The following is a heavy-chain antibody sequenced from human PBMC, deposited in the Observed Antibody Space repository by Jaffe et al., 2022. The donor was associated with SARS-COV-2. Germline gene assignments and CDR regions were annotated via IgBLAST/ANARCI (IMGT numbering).Heavy chain of an antibody. J-gene: IGHJ6*02. CDR3: VKDFSYYASGNYYGVYGMDV. D-gene: IGHD3-10*01. CDR1: GFTFTNYA. Sequence: EEQLVESGGGLVQPGGSLRLSCSASGFTFTNYAMHWVRQAPGKGLECVSAISGNGGTTYYTDSVKGRFTVSRDNSKNTLFLQMSSLRAEDTAVYYCVKDFSYYASGNYYGVYGMDVWGQGTTVTVSS. V-gene: IGHV3-64D*09. CDR2: ISGNGGTT.